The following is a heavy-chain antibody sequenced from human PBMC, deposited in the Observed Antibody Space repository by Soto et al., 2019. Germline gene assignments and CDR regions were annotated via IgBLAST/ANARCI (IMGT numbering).Heavy chain of an antibody. D-gene: IGHD6-6*01. CDR2: ISGSGGST. Sequence: EVQLLESGGGLVQPGGSLRLSCAASGFTFSSYAMSWVRQAPGKGLEWVSGISGSGGSTYHANSVKGRFTISRDNSKNTLYLQMNSLRAEDTAVYYCASDTNLFRPLGFDYWGQGTLVTVSS. CDR3: ASDTNLFRPLGFDY. CDR1: GFTFSSYA. J-gene: IGHJ4*02. V-gene: IGHV3-23*01.